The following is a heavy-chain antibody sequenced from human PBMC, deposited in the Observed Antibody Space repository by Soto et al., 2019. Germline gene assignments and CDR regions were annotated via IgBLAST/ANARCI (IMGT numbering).Heavy chain of an antibody. V-gene: IGHV3-23*01. J-gene: IGHJ5*02. CDR3: AKENPDYYDSSGYKA. D-gene: IGHD3-22*01. Sequence: GGSLRLSCTVSGFTFGSHAMSWVRQAPGKGLECVSGISGSGGTTFYADSVKGRFTISRDNSKNTLYLQMNSLRAEDTAVYYCAKENPDYYDSSGYKAWGQGTLVTVSS. CDR1: GFTFGSHA. CDR2: ISGSGGTT.